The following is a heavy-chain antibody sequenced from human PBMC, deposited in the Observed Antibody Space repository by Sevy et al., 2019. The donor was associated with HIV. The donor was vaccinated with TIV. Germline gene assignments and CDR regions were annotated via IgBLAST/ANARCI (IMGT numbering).Heavy chain of an antibody. CDR1: GLTFSNYA. J-gene: IGHJ4*02. Sequence: GGSLRLSCAASGLTFSNYAIHWVRQAPGKGLGWVAVISYDGSNKDYADSVKGRFAISRDNSKNTLYLQMNSLRVEDTAVYYCARASHMITFGGVIVIDGIDYWGQGTLVTVSS. D-gene: IGHD3-16*02. V-gene: IGHV3-30*09. CDR2: ISYDGSNK. CDR3: ARASHMITFGGVIVIDGIDY.